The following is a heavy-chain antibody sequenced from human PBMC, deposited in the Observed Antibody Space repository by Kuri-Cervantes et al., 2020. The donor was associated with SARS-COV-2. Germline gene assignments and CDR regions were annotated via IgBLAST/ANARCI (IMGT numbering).Heavy chain of an antibody. CDR1: SGSISGSFNY. J-gene: IGHJ5*02. V-gene: IGHV4-39*01. D-gene: IGHD2-21*01. CDR3: AKLGGSIPANWFGP. Sequence: SETLSLTCTVSSGSISGSFNYWGWIRQPPGKGLEWIGTIYYSGGTIYNSSLKSRVTMSVDTSRNQFSLRLSSVIATDTAIYYCAKLGGSIPANWFGPWGQGTLVTVSS. CDR2: IYYSGGT.